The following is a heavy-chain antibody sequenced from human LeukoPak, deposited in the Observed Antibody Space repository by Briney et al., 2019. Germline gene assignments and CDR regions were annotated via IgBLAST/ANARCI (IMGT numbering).Heavy chain of an antibody. D-gene: IGHD2-15*01. Sequence: LSLTCTVSGGSISSSSYYWGWIRQPPGKGLEWVAVISYDGSNKYYADSVKGRFTISRDNSKNTLYLQMNSLRAEDTAVYYCASFQVSYCSGGSCYPTSWFDPWGQGTLVTVSS. CDR1: GGSISSSS. J-gene: IGHJ5*02. CDR3: ASFQVSYCSGGSCYPTSWFDP. V-gene: IGHV3-30-3*01. CDR2: ISYDGSNK.